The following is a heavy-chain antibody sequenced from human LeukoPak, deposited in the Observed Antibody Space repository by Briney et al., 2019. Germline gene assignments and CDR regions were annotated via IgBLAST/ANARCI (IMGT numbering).Heavy chain of an antibody. D-gene: IGHD2-2*01. V-gene: IGHV6-1*01. CDR3: ARYCSSTSCSIPPPNDAFDI. CDR2: TYYRSKWYN. J-gene: IGHJ3*02. CDR1: GDSVSSNSAA. Sequence: SQTLSLTCAISGDSVSSNSAAWNWIRQSPSRGLEWLGRTYYRSKWYNDYAVSVKSRITINPDTSKNQFSLQLDSVTPEDTAVYYCARYCSSTSCSIPPPNDAFDIWGQGTMVTVSS.